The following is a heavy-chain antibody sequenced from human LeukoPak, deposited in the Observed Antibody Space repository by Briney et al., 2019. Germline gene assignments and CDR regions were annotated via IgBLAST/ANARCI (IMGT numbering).Heavy chain of an antibody. CDR2: IYTSGST. Sequence: SETLSLTCTVSGGSISSYYWSWIRQPAGKGLEWIGRIYTSGSTNYNPSLKSRVTMSVVTSKNQFSLKLSSVTAADTAVYYCARSGVRGVIYYMDVWGKGTTVTVSS. D-gene: IGHD3-10*02. V-gene: IGHV4-4*07. CDR3: ARSGVRGVIYYMDV. CDR1: GGSISSYY. J-gene: IGHJ6*03.